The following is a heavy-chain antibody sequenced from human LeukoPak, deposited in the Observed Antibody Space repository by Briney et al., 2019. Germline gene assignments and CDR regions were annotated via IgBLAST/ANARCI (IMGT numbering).Heavy chain of an antibody. CDR2: INHSGST. J-gene: IGHJ4*02. CDR3: ARGSALSSPGIAVAGAHFDY. CDR1: GGSFSGYY. V-gene: IGHV4-34*01. Sequence: SETLSLTCAVYGGSFSGYYWSWIRQLPGKGLEWIGEINHSGSTNYNPSLKSRVTISVDTSKNQFSLKLSSVTAADTAVYYCARGSALSSPGIAVAGAHFDYWGQGTLVTVSS. D-gene: IGHD6-19*01.